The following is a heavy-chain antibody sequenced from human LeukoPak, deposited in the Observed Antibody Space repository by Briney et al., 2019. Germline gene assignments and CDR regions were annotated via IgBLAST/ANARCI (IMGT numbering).Heavy chain of an antibody. CDR2: MDPNRGNT. J-gene: IGHJ5*02. V-gene: IGHV1-8*01. CDR1: GYTFGSSH. Sequence: ASVKVSCKASGYTFGSSHINWVRQSTGQGLEWMGWMDPNRGNTGYAQKFQGRVTVTRNTSISTAYMELSSLRSEDTALYYCTRTIAATGTLYPWGQGTQVIVSS. D-gene: IGHD6-13*01. CDR3: TRTIAATGTLYP.